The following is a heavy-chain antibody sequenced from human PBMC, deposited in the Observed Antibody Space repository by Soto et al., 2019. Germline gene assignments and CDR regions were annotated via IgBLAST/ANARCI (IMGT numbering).Heavy chain of an antibody. J-gene: IGHJ6*02. CDR3: ARDRIDIVVVPAAILYYYGMDV. V-gene: IGHV3-48*04. Sequence: GGSLRLSCAASGFTFSSYSMNWVRQAPGKGLEWVSYISSSSSTIYYADSVKGRFTISRDNAKNSLYLQMNSLRAEDTAVYYCARDRIDIVVVPAAILYYYGMDVWGQGTTVTVSS. CDR1: GFTFSSYS. D-gene: IGHD2-2*02. CDR2: ISSSSSTI.